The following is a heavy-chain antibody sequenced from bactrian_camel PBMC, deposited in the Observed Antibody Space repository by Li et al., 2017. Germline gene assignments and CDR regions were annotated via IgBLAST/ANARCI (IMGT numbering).Heavy chain of an antibody. CDR3: AAVWLSSGENCDTGSTFVR. J-gene: IGHJ4*01. D-gene: IGHD7*01. CDR1: GDSVSEWA. Sequence: HVQLVESGGGPVQAGGSLRLGCTASGDSVSEWAMGWFRQAPGKEREAIARIAKWGTFYGDSVNGRFTISRDDAKKALYLQMNNLKPEDTAMYYCAAVWLSSGENCDTGSTFVRRGQGTQVTVS. V-gene: IGHV3-3*01. CDR2: IAKWGT.